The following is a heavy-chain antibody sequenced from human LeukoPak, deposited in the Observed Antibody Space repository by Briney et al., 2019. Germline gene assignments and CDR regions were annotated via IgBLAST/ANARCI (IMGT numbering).Heavy chain of an antibody. CDR3: ARDPYYDSSGYNWFDP. Sequence: ASVKVSCKASGYTFTGYYMHWVRQAPGQGLEWMGRINPNSGGTNYAQKFQGRVTMTRDTSISTAYMELSRLRSDDTAVYYCARDPYYDSSGYNWFDPWGQGTLVTVSS. J-gene: IGHJ5*02. CDR2: INPNSGGT. CDR1: GYTFTGYY. D-gene: IGHD3-22*01. V-gene: IGHV1-2*06.